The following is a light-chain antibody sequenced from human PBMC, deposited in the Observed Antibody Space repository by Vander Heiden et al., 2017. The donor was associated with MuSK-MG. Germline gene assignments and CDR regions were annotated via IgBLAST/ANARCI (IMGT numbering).Light chain of an antibody. J-gene: IGKJ1*01. V-gene: IGKV1-5*03. CDR2: KAS. CDR1: QSISSW. CDR3: QQYNSYPWT. Sequence: DIQMTQSPSTRSASVGDRVTITCRASQSISSWLAWYQQKPGKAPKLLIYKASSLESGVPSRFSGSGSGTEFTLPISSLQPDDFATYYCQQYNSYPWTFGQGTKVEIK.